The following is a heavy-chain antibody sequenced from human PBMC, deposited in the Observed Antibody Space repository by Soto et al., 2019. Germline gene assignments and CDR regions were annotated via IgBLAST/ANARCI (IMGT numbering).Heavy chain of an antibody. V-gene: IGHV1-2*04. J-gene: IGHJ5*02. CDR3: ARGRRSSGWYNFDP. Sequence: ASVKVSCKASGYTFTGYYMHWVRQATGQGLEWMGWIDPNSGGTNYAQKFQGWVTMTRDTSISTAYMELSRLRSDDTAVYYCARGRRSSGWYNFDPWGQGTLVTVSS. D-gene: IGHD6-19*01. CDR2: IDPNSGGT. CDR1: GYTFTGYY.